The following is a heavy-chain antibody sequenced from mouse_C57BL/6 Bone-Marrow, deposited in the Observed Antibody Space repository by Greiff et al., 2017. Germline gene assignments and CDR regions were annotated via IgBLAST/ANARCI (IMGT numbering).Heavy chain of an antibody. D-gene: IGHD2-5*01. Sequence: QLQQSGAELVKPGASVKMSCKASGYTFTSYWITWVKQRPGQGLEWIGEIYPGSGSTNYNEKFKSKATLTVDTSSSTAYMQLSSLTSEDSAVYYCARRDYSNYGDYWGQGTTLTVSS. CDR2: IYPGSGST. V-gene: IGHV1-55*01. CDR3: ARRDYSNYGDY. J-gene: IGHJ2*01. CDR1: GYTFTSYW.